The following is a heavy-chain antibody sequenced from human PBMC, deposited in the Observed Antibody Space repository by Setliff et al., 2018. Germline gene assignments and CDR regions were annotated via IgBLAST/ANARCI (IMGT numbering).Heavy chain of an antibody. CDR2: IYYSGST. CDR1: GGSISSYY. J-gene: IGHJ6*03. Sequence: SETLSLTCTVSGGSISSYYWSWIRQPPGKRLGWIGYIYYSGSTNYNPSLKSRVTISVDTSKNQFSLKLSSVTAADTAVYYCASNALPHYDYSNYEGLYDYYYYMDVWGKGTTVTAP. CDR3: ASNALPHYDYSNYEGLYDYYYYMDV. D-gene: IGHD4-4*01. V-gene: IGHV4-59*08.